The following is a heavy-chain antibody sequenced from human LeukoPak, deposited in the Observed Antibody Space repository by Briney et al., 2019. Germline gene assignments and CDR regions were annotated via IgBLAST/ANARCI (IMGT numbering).Heavy chain of an antibody. CDR3: ARGPPPYTEGDLFYYYGLDV. J-gene: IGHJ6*02. Sequence: SVKVSCKASGYTFTGYYMHWVRQAPGQGLEWMGGIVPILSTTNYARKFQGRVTMTAGESTSTAYMELSSLRSDDTAVYYCARGPPPYTEGDLFYYYGLDVWGQGTTVTVSS. D-gene: IGHD3-16*01. V-gene: IGHV1-69*13. CDR1: GYTFTGYY. CDR2: IVPILSTT.